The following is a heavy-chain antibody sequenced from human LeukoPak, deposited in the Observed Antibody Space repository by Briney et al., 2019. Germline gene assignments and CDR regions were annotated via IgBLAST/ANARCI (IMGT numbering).Heavy chain of an antibody. D-gene: IGHD6-13*01. CDR3: AREEAAGTLDY. Sequence: PSETLSLTCTVSGGSISSSSYYWGWIRQPPGKGLEWIGSIYYSGSTYYNPSLKSRVTIPVDTSKNQFSLKLSSVTAADTAVYYCAREEAAGTLDYWGQGTLVTVSS. V-gene: IGHV4-39*07. CDR2: IYYSGST. J-gene: IGHJ4*02. CDR1: GGSISSSSYY.